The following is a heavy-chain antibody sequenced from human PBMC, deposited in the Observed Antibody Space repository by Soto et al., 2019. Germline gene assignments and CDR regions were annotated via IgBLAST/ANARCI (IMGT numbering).Heavy chain of an antibody. Sequence: EVQLVESGGGLVQPGGSLRLSCAASGFRLTTFSMNWVRQAPGKGLEWSAYITGDTNRIKYADSVKGRFTISRDNAKNSVYLQMNSLRDEDTAVYYCARSVEGHFDYWGQGTVVTVSS. CDR1: GFRLTTFS. D-gene: IGHD6-19*01. V-gene: IGHV3-48*02. CDR2: ITGDTNRI. CDR3: ARSVEGHFDY. J-gene: IGHJ4*02.